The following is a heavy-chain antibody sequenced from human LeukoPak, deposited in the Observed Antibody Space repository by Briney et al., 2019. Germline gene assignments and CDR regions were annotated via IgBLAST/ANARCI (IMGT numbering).Heavy chain of an antibody. V-gene: IGHV4-59*01. CDR1: GGSISSYY. J-gene: IGHJ5*02. Sequence: SETLSLTCTVSGGSISSYYWSWIRQPPGKGLEWIGYIYYSGSTNYNPSLKGRVTISVDTSKNQFSLKLSSVTAADTAVYYCARVTGDYYDSSGYYFNWFDPWGQGTLVTVSS. CDR3: ARVTGDYYDSSGYYFNWFDP. D-gene: IGHD3-22*01. CDR2: IYYSGST.